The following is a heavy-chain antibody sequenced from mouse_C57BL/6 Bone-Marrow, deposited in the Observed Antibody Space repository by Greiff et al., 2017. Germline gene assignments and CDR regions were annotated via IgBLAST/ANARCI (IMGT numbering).Heavy chain of an antibody. Sequence: QVQLQQSGPELVKPGASVKISCKASGYAFSSSWMNWVKQRPGKGLEWIGRIYPGDGDTNYNGKFKGKATLTADKSSSTAYMQRSSLTSEDSAVYFCARRDYFDYWGQGTTLTVSS. CDR2: IYPGDGDT. V-gene: IGHV1-82*01. CDR3: ARRDYFDY. J-gene: IGHJ2*01. CDR1: GYAFSSSW.